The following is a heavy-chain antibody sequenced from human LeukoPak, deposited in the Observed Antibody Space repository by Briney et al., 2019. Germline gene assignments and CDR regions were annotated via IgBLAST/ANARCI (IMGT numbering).Heavy chain of an antibody. J-gene: IGHJ5*02. V-gene: IGHV4-34*01. Sequence: SETLSLTCAVSGGSFSGYYWSWIRQPPGKGLEWIGEINHSGSTNYNPSLKSRVTISVDTSKNQFSLKLSSVTAADTAVYYCARGRVGATSGWFDTWGQGTLVTVSS. CDR2: INHSGST. CDR1: GGSFSGYY. CDR3: ARGRVGATSGWFDT. D-gene: IGHD1-26*01.